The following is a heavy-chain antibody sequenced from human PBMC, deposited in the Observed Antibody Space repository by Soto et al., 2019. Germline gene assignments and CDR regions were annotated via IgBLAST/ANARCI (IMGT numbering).Heavy chain of an antibody. V-gene: IGHV4-59*01. CDR2: IYYSGST. Sequence: SETLSLTCTVSGGSISSYYWSWIRQPPGKGLGWIGYIYYSGSTNYNPSLKSRVTISVDTSKNQFSLKLSSVTAADTAVYYCAGSGSHYYYGMDVWGQGTTVTVSS. J-gene: IGHJ6*02. D-gene: IGHD3-3*01. CDR1: GGSISSYY. CDR3: AGSGSHYYYGMDV.